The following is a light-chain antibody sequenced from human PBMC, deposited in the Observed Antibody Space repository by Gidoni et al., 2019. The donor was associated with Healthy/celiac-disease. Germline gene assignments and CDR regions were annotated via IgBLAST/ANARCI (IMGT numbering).Light chain of an antibody. Sequence: QSVLPQPPSASGTPGQRVTISCSGSSSNIGSNPVNWYQQLPGTAPTILIYNNNQRPSGVPDRFSGSKSGTSASLSISGLQSEDEADYYCAAWDDSLNGHVVFGGGTKLTVL. V-gene: IGLV1-44*01. CDR2: NNN. CDR1: SSNIGSNP. J-gene: IGLJ2*01. CDR3: AAWDDSLNGHVV.